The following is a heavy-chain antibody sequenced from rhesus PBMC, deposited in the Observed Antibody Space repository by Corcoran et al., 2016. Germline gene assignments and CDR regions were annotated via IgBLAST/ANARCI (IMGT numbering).Heavy chain of an antibody. CDR2: ISYSGST. J-gene: IGHJ4*01. CDR3: ARLQTKYSSWSVGFDY. Sequence: QVQLQESGPGLVKPSETLSPTCAVSGGSISSRYYYRSWIRQPSGKRTEWIGYISYSGSTSYNPSLKSRVTISRDTSKNQFSLKLSSVTAADTAVYYCARLQTKYSSWSVGFDYWGQGVLVTVSS. V-gene: IGHV4-122*02. CDR1: GGSISSRYYY. D-gene: IGHD6-13*01.